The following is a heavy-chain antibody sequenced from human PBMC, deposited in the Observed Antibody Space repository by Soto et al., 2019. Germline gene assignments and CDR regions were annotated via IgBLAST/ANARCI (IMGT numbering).Heavy chain of an antibody. CDR1: GGTFSSYA. Sequence: ASVKVSCKASGGTFSSYAISWVRQAPGQRLEWIGKIDAGNGNTKYSQKFQGRVTITRDTSASAAYMELSTLGSEDTSIYYCARSETDYSTFDYWGEGTLVTVSS. CDR2: IDAGNGNT. J-gene: IGHJ4*02. V-gene: IGHV1-3*01. CDR3: ARSETDYSTFDY. D-gene: IGHD3-9*01.